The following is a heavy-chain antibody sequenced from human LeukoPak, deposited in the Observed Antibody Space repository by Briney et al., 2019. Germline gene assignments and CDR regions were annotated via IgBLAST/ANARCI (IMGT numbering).Heavy chain of an antibody. CDR3: ARGKSNFKGYQLPLDY. Sequence: GGSLRLSCTASGFTFSSYSMNWVRQAPGKGLEWVSYISSSSSTIYYADSVKGRFTISRDNAKNSLYLQMNSLRAEDTAVYYCARGKSNFKGYQLPLDYWGQGTLVTVSS. J-gene: IGHJ4*02. V-gene: IGHV3-48*01. CDR1: GFTFSSYS. CDR2: ISSSSSTI. D-gene: IGHD2-2*01.